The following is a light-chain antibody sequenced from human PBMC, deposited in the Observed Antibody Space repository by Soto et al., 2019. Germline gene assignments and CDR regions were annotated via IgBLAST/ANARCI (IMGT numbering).Light chain of an antibody. J-gene: IGKJ5*01. Sequence: EIVLTQSPATLSVSPGERATLSCRASQSVSGNLAWYQQKLGQAPRLLIYGASTRATGIPARFSGSGSGTEFTLAISSLQSEDFAVYYCQQYNNWPPVTFGQGTRLEIK. CDR3: QQYNNWPPVT. CDR2: GAS. V-gene: IGKV3-15*01. CDR1: QSVSGN.